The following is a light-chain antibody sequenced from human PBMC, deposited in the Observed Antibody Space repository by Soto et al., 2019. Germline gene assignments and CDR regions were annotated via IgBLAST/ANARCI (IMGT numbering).Light chain of an antibody. CDR3: QSYDNGLRGMV. CDR2: GNN. CDR1: SSNIGADYN. Sequence: QSALTQPPSVSVVPGQRVTISCTGTSSNIGADYNVHWYRQVPGTAPKLLIYGNNDRPSGVPDRFSGSKSGPSASLVITGLHTEDEAYYYCQSYDNGLRGMVFGGGTKVTVL. V-gene: IGLV1-40*01. J-gene: IGLJ2*01.